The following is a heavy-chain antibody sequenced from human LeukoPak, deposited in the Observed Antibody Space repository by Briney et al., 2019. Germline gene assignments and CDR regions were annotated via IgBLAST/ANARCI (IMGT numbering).Heavy chain of an antibody. CDR2: ISAYNGNT. CDR3: ARDEWPEGHYYYYYGMDV. D-gene: IGHD3-3*01. Sequence: GASVKVSCKASGYTFTSYGISWVRQAPGQGLEWMGWISAYNGNTNYAQKLQGRVAMTTDTSTSTAYMELRSLRSDDTAVYYCARDEWPEGHYYYYYGMDVWGQGTTVTVSS. J-gene: IGHJ6*02. CDR1: GYTFTSYG. V-gene: IGHV1-18*01.